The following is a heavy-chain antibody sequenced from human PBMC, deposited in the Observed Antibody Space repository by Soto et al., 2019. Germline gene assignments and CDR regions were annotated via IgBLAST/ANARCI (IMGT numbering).Heavy chain of an antibody. D-gene: IGHD2-21*01. CDR2: IIPIFGTA. J-gene: IGHJ6*02. CDR1: GYTFTSYA. CDR3: ASKEFCGVVGCQRSPRVYYYYGRDF. V-gene: IGHV1-69*13. Sequence: ASVKVSCKASGYTFTSYAMHWVRQAPGQGLEWMGGIIPIFGTADYAQKFQGRVTITADESTSTAYMELSSLRSEDTAVYYCASKEFCGVVGCQRSPRVYYYYGRDFGGEGPTVTV.